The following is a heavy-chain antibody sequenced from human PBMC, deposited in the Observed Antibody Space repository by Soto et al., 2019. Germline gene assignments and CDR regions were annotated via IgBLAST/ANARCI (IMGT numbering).Heavy chain of an antibody. V-gene: IGHV1-2*04. CDR3: ARWVGASNWFDP. D-gene: IGHD1-26*01. CDR2: INTNSGDT. CDR1: GYTFTGYH. J-gene: IGHJ5*02. Sequence: ASVKVSCKASGYTFTGYHIHWVRQAPGQGLEWMGWINTNSGDTNYAQKFQGWVTMTRDTSINTAYMQLSRLTSDDTAVYYCARWVGASNWFDPWGQGAQVTVSS.